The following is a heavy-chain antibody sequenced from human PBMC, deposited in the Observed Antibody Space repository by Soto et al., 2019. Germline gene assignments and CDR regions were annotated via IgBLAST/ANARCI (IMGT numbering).Heavy chain of an antibody. Sequence: GGSLRLSCAASGFTFSSYWMSWVRQAPGKGLEWVANIKQDGSEKYYVDSVKGRFTISRDNAKNSLYLQMNSLRAEDTAVYYCARAANYYDSSGYLGPAFDIWGQGTMVTVSS. D-gene: IGHD3-22*01. CDR3: ARAANYYDSSGYLGPAFDI. V-gene: IGHV3-7*03. CDR1: GFTFSSYW. CDR2: IKQDGSEK. J-gene: IGHJ3*02.